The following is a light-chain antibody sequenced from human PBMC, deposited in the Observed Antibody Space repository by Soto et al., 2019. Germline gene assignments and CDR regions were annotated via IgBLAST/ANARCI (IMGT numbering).Light chain of an antibody. J-gene: IGKJ1*01. V-gene: IGKV3D-15*01. CDR3: QQYNKWPRT. Sequence: EVLLTQSPATLSLSPGERATLSCRASQSVNFHLAWYQQKPGQAPRLLIYGASARATGIPDTFSGSGSETEFTLTISSLQSEDFAVYYCQQYNKWPRTFGQGTKVEI. CDR1: QSVNFH. CDR2: GAS.